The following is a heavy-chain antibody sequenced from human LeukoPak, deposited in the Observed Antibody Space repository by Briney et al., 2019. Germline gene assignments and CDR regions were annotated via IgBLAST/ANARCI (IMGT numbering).Heavy chain of an antibody. Sequence: ASVTVSCKASGYTYTGYYMHWVRQAPGQGLEWMGWINPNSGGTNYAQKFQGRVTMTRDTSISTAYMELSRLRSDDTAVYYCATDLSGYQPFYYWGQGTLVTVSS. CDR1: GYTYTGYY. CDR2: INPNSGGT. D-gene: IGHD3-22*01. CDR3: ATDLSGYQPFYY. V-gene: IGHV1-2*02. J-gene: IGHJ4*02.